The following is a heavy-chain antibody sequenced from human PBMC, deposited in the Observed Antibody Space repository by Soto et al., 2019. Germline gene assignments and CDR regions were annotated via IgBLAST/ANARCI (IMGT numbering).Heavy chain of an antibody. CDR1: GYTFTSYA. CDR3: ATHAGPAAAGLVLDF. CDR2: INAGNGNT. D-gene: IGHD6-13*01. J-gene: IGHJ4*02. V-gene: IGHV1-3*01. Sequence: ASVKVSCKASGYTFTSYAIHWVRQAPGQRLEWMGWINAGNGNTKYSQKFQGRVTITRDTSASTAYMELSSLRSEDTALYYCATHAGPAAAGLVLDFWGQGTLVTVSS.